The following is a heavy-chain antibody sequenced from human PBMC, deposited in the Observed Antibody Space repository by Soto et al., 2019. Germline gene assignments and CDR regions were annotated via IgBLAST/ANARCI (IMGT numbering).Heavy chain of an antibody. J-gene: IGHJ5*02. V-gene: IGHV3-53*02. Sequence: DVQLVETGGGLIQPGGSLRLSCEASGFTVSTNYMSWVRQAPGKGLEWVSGIYTGGTTHSADSVKGRFTISRDNSKNTLYLKMNNLRAGDTAGYYCARDRGYGWFDPWGPGTLVTVSS. CDR1: GFTVSTNY. D-gene: IGHD5-12*01. CDR2: IYTGGTT. CDR3: ARDRGYGWFDP.